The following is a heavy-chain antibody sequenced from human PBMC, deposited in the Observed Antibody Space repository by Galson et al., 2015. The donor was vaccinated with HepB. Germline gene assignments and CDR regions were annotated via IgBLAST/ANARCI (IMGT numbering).Heavy chain of an antibody. V-gene: IGHV3-64D*06. Sequence: SLRLSCAASGFTFSSYAMHWVRQAPGKGLEYVSAINRNGGRTYYADSVKGRFTVSRDNSKNTVYLQMSSLRAEDTAVYYCVKDRGSRRWWGGVFYFWGQGTLVTVSS. CDR2: INRNGGRT. D-gene: IGHD2-15*01. J-gene: IGHJ4*02. CDR1: GFTFSSYA. CDR3: VKDRGSRRWWGGVFYF.